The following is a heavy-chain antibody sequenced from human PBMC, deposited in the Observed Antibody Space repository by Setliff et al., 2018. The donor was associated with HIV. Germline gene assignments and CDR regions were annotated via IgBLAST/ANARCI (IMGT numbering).Heavy chain of an antibody. CDR1: GGSFSGYY. V-gene: IGHV4-34*01. CDR2: ISHSGST. CDR3: ASRWPAMREFDY. D-gene: IGHD2-2*01. J-gene: IGHJ4*02. Sequence: PSETLSLTCAVYGGSFSGYYWGWIRQPPGKGLEWIGEISHSGSTNYNPSLKSRVTISVDRSKNQFSLKVTSVTAADTAVYYCASRWPAMREFDYWGQGTLVTVSS.